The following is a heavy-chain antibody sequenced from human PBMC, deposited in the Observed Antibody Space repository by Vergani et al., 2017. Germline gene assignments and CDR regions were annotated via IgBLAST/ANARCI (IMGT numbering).Heavy chain of an antibody. J-gene: IGHJ4*02. CDR1: GGSISSGGYY. D-gene: IGHD4-23*01. V-gene: IGHV4-31*03. CDR3: ARVLATVVTYVDY. Sequence: QVQLQESGPGLVKPSQTLSLPCTVSGGSISSGGYYWSWLRQHPGKGLEWIGYIYYSGSTYYNPSLKSRVTISVDASKNKFSLKLSSVTAADTAVYYCARVLATVVTYVDYWGQGTLVTVSS. CDR2: IYYSGST.